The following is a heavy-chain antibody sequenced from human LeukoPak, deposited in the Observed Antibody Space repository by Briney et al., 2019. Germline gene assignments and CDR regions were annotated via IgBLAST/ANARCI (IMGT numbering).Heavy chain of an antibody. J-gene: IGHJ4*02. Sequence: ASVRVSCKASGYTFTGYYMHWVRQAPGQGLEWMGRINPDSGGTNYAQKFQGRVTMTRDTSISTAYMELSRLRSDDTAVYYCARDRYDSSGYYYWGQGTLVTVSS. D-gene: IGHD3-22*01. CDR2: INPDSGGT. V-gene: IGHV1-2*06. CDR3: ARDRYDSSGYYY. CDR1: GYTFTGYY.